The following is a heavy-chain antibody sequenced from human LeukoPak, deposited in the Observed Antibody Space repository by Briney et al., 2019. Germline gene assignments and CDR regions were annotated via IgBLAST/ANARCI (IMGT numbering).Heavy chain of an antibody. Sequence: PVKVSCKASGGTFSSYAISWVRQAPGQGLEWMGRIIPILGIANYAQKFQGRVTITADKSTSTAYMELSSLRSEDTAVYYCARDPNDPRYYDSSGYPTSWFDPWGQGTLVTVSS. CDR1: GGTFSSYA. D-gene: IGHD3-22*01. CDR2: IIPILGIA. V-gene: IGHV1-69*04. CDR3: ARDPNDPRYYDSSGYPTSWFDP. J-gene: IGHJ5*02.